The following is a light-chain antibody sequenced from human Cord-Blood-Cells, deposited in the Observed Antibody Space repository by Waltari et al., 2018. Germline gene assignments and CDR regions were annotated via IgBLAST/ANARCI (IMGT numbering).Light chain of an antibody. CDR3: SSYTSSSTLV. V-gene: IGLV2-14*01. J-gene: IGLJ2*01. CDR2: DVS. Sequence: QSALTQPASVSGSPGQSITTSCTATSSAVGGSNYVPWYQQHPGKAPKLIIYDVSNRPSGVSNRFSGSKSGNTASLTISGLQAEDEADYYCSSYTSSSTLVFGGGTKLTVL. CDR1: SSAVGGSNY.